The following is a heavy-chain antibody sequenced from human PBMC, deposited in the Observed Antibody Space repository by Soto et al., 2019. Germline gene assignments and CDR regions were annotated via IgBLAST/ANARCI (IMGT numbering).Heavy chain of an antibody. V-gene: IGHV3-9*01. CDR1: GFTFDDYA. Sequence: EVQLVESGGGLVQPGRSLRLSCAASGFTFDDYAMHWVRQAPGKGLEWVSGISWNSGSIGYADSVKGRFTISRDNAKNSLYLQMNSLRAEDTALYYCAKDIGAARPSLVDYWGQGTLVTVSS. J-gene: IGHJ4*02. CDR2: ISWNSGSI. D-gene: IGHD6-6*01. CDR3: AKDIGAARPSLVDY.